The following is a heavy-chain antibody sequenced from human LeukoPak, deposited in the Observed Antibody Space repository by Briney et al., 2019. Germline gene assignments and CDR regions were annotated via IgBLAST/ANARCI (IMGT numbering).Heavy chain of an antibody. J-gene: IGHJ6*03. Sequence: GASVKVSCKASGGTFSSYAISWVRQAPGQGLEWMGGIIPIFGTANYAQKFQGRVTITTDESTSTAYMELSSLRSEDTAVYYCARVVGDTLNYYYYYYMDVWGKGTTVTVSS. CDR1: GGTFSSYA. CDR2: IIPIFGTA. D-gene: IGHD1-26*01. CDR3: ARVVGDTLNYYYYYYMDV. V-gene: IGHV1-69*05.